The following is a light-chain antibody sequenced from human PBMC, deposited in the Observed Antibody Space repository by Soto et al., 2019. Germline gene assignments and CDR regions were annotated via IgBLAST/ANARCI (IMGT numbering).Light chain of an antibody. CDR2: DAS. V-gene: IGKV3-11*01. CDR1: QSLSSQ. CDR3: QQRSNWPLT. J-gene: IGKJ4*01. Sequence: EIVLTQSPATLSLSPGERATLSCRASQSLSSQLAWYQQKPGQAPRLLIHDASNRATGIPARFSGSGSATDFTLTISSLEPEDFAVYYCQQRSNWPLTFXGGTKVDIK.